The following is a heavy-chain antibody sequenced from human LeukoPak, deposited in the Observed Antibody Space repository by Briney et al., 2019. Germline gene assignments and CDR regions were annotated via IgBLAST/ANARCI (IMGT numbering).Heavy chain of an antibody. J-gene: IGHJ4*02. Sequence: PGGSLRLSCAASGFTFSTFAMTWVRQAPGKGLEWVSVISGSGATTYYADSVKGRFTPSRDNSKNTLYLQMNSLRAEDTAVYYCAKSIGGVVVVAADYWGQGTLVTVS. CDR1: GFTFSTFA. CDR2: ISGSGATT. CDR3: AKSIGGVVVVAADY. V-gene: IGHV3-23*01. D-gene: IGHD2-15*01.